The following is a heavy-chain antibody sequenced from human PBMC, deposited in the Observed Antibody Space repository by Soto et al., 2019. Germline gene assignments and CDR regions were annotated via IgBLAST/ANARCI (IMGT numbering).Heavy chain of an antibody. Sequence: GESLKISCEGSGYKFTNSGIVWVRQMPGIGLEWMGIIYLGDSDTRYSPSFQGQVTISADKSISTAYLQWSTLKASDTAIYYCATASGHYFDSWGQGTLVTVSS. CDR2: IYLGDSDT. CDR1: GYKFTNSG. CDR3: ATASGHYFDS. J-gene: IGHJ4*02. V-gene: IGHV5-51*01. D-gene: IGHD1-26*01.